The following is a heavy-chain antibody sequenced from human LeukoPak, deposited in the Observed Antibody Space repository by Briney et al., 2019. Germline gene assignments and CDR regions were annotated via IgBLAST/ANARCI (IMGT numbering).Heavy chain of an antibody. CDR3: VKDQGECPGSRCYLRFLEY. Sequence: AGGSLRLSCAASGFSFSIYGMHWVRQAPGKGLEWVTFVRYDQSATVYADSVQGRFAISRDNSKNTVYLQMNSLRVEDTALYFCVKDQGECPGSRCYLRFLEYWGQGTLAIVSS. J-gene: IGHJ4*02. CDR2: VRYDQSAT. V-gene: IGHV3-30*02. CDR1: GFSFSIYG. D-gene: IGHD3-3*01.